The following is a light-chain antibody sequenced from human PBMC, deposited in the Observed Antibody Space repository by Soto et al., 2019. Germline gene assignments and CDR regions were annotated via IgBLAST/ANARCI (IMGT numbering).Light chain of an antibody. J-gene: IGKJ2*01. Sequence: DIQMTQSPSSLSASVGDRVTITCRASQSISSYLNWYQQKPGKAPKLLVYAASSLQSGVPSRFSGSGSGTDFPLTISSLQYEDFATYYCQQSYGFPYTFGQGTKLEIK. CDR1: QSISSY. CDR3: QQSYGFPYT. CDR2: AAS. V-gene: IGKV1-39*01.